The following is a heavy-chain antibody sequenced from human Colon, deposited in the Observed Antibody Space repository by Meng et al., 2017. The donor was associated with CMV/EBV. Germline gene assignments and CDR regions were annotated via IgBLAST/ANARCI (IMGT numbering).Heavy chain of an antibody. J-gene: IGHJ5*02. CDR1: GGSVSSGGYF. D-gene: IGHD1-26*01. V-gene: IGHV4-61*08. CDR3: ARTAYSGNYYPRLRWFDP. Sequence: SETLSLTCTVSGGSVSSGGYFWGWIRQPPGKGLEWIGYIYYSGSTNCNPSLKSRVTISVGTSKNQFSLKLSSVTAADTAVYYCARTAYSGNYYPRLRWFDPWGQGTLVTVSS. CDR2: IYYSGST.